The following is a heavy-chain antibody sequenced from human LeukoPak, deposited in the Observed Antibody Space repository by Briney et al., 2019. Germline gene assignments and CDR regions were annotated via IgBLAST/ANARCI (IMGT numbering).Heavy chain of an antibody. Sequence: GGSLRLSCAASGFTFSSYEMNWVRQAPGKGLEWVSYISSSGSTIYYADSVKGRFTISRDNAKNSLYLQMNSLRAEDTAVYYCARGGSGSYTEMVYWGQGTLVTVSS. CDR1: GFTFSSYE. J-gene: IGHJ4*02. CDR3: ARGGSGSYTEMVY. V-gene: IGHV3-48*03. D-gene: IGHD1-26*01. CDR2: ISSSGSTI.